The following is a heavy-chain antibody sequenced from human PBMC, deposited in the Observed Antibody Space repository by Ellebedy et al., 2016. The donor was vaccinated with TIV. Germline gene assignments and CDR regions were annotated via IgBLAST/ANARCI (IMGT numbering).Heavy chain of an antibody. CDR2: IIPIFGTA. J-gene: IGHJ4*02. V-gene: IGHV1-69*13. Sequence: AASVKVSCKASGYTFTGYYMHWVRQAPGQGLEWMGGIIPIFGTANYAQKFQGRVTITADESTSTAYMELSSLRSEDTAVYYCARGLTGTTYFDYWGQGTLVTVSS. CDR3: ARGLTGTTYFDY. CDR1: GYTFTGYY. D-gene: IGHD1-20*01.